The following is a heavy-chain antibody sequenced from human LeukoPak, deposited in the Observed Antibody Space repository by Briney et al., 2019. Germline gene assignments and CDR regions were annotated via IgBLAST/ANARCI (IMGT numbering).Heavy chain of an antibody. J-gene: IGHJ4*02. CDR2: IYYSGST. D-gene: IGHD6-13*01. CDR1: GGSISSYY. CDR3: AAVPGYSSSWYVGY. V-gene: IGHV4-59*01. Sequence: SETLSLTCTVSGGSISSYYWSWIRQPPGKGLEWIGYIYYSGSTNYNPSLKSRVTISVDTSKNQFSLKLSSVTAADTAVYYCAAVPGYSSSWYVGYWGQGTLVTVSS.